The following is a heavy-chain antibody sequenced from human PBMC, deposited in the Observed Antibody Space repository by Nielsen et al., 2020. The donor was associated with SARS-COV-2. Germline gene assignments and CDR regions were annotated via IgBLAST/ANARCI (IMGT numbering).Heavy chain of an antibody. CDR2: ISYDGSNK. V-gene: IGHV3-30*03. J-gene: IGHJ6*02. CDR3: ASDSNSYNYYYYYGMDV. D-gene: IGHD2-2*01. Sequence: GESLKISCAASGFTFSSYGMHWVRQAPGKGLEWVAVISYDGSNKYYADSVKGRFTISRDNSKNTLYLQMNSLRAEDTAVYYCASDSNSYNYYYYYGMDVWGQGTTVIVSS. CDR1: GFTFSSYG.